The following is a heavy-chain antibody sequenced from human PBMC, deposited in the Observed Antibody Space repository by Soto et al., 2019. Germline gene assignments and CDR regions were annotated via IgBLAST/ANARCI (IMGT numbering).Heavy chain of an antibody. D-gene: IGHD3-22*01. J-gene: IGHJ3*02. CDR2: IYYGGTT. Sequence: PSETLCVTCTVSGGSISSSDSYWVWIRQPPGKGLEWVGSIYYGGTTHYNPSLKSRVTISVDTSKNLFSLNLNSVTAADTAIYYRPRRGIIVMPIWGQGTKVT. CDR1: GGSISSSDSY. CDR3: PRRGIIVMPI. V-gene: IGHV4-39*02.